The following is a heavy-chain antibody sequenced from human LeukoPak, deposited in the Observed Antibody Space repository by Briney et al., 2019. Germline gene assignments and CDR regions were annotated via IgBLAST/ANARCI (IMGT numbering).Heavy chain of an antibody. D-gene: IGHD6-19*01. V-gene: IGHV3-48*03. CDR2: ISSSGSTI. CDR1: GFTFSSYE. Sequence: PGGSLRLSCAASGFTFSSYEMNWVRQAPGKGLEWVSYISSSGSTIYYADSVKGRFTISRDNAKNSLYLQMNNLRAEDTAVYYCARDSGEGIAVAQSDYWGQGTLVTVSS. CDR3: ARDSGEGIAVAQSDY. J-gene: IGHJ4*02.